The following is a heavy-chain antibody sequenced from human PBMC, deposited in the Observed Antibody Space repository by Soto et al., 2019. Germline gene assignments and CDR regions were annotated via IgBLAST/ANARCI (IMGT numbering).Heavy chain of an antibody. CDR2: ISYDGTNK. CDR3: ASTPLPVEWFTHLLSYYVDY. D-gene: IGHD3-3*01. Sequence: PWGSLRLSCAASGFTFSSYAMHWVRQAPGKGLEWVAVISYDGTNKYYADRVKGRFTISRDNSKNTLYLQMNSLRAEDTALYDCASTPLPVEWFTHLLSYYVDYWGQGTLVTVSS. V-gene: IGHV3-30-3*01. J-gene: IGHJ4*02. CDR1: GFTFSSYA.